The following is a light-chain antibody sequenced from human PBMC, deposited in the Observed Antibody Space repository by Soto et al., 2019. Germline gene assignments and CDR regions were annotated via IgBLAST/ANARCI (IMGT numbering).Light chain of an antibody. CDR1: SSDVGSYNY. CDR2: EVS. J-gene: IGLJ1*01. V-gene: IGLV2-14*01. Sequence: QSVLTQPASVSGSPGQSITISRTGTSSDVGSYNYVSWYQQHPGKAPKLMIYEVSDRPSGISSRFSGSKSGNTASLTISGLQTEDEADYYCSSYTSSSTLFGTGTKV. CDR3: SSYTSSSTL.